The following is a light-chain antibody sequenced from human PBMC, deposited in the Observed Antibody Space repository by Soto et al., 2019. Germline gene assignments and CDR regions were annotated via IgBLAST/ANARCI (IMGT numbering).Light chain of an antibody. CDR3: QQSYSTTWT. CDR1: QSISSY. Sequence: DIQMTQSPSSLSASVGGRVTITCLASQSISSYLNWYQQKPGKAPKLLIYAASSLQSGVPSRFSGSGSETDFTLTISSLQPEDFANYSCQQSYSTTWTCGQGTKVDIK. V-gene: IGKV1-39*01. J-gene: IGKJ1*01. CDR2: AAS.